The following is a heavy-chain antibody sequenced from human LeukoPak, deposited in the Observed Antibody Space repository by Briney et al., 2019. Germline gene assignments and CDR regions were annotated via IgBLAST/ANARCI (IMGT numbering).Heavy chain of an antibody. Sequence: ASVKVSCKASGYTFTSYGISWVRQAPGQGLEWMGWINAYNGNTNYAQKFQGRVTITADESTSTAYMELSSLRSEDTAVYYCARDDGYCSGGSCYGVYWGQGTLVTVSS. CDR2: INAYNGNT. V-gene: IGHV1-18*01. CDR3: ARDDGYCSGGSCYGVY. CDR1: GYTFTSYG. J-gene: IGHJ4*02. D-gene: IGHD2-15*01.